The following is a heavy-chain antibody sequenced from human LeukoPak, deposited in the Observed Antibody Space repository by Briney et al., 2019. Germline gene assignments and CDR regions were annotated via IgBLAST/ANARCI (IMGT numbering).Heavy chain of an antibody. J-gene: IGHJ3*01. CDR1: XGSFSXYY. D-gene: IGHD1-1*01. CDR2: INHSGST. Sequence: ETLSLXXAVYXGSFSXYYWSWIRQPPGKGLEWIGEINHSGSTNYNPSLKSRVTISIDTSKNHFSLKLRSVTAADTAVYFCASGRNLDCFDVWGQGTMVTASS. V-gene: IGHV4-34*01. CDR3: ASGRNLDCFDV.